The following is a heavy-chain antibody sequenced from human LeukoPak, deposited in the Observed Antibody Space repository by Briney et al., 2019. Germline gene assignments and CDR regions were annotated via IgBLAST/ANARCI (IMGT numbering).Heavy chain of an antibody. V-gene: IGHV1-46*03. CDR1: GYTFTSYY. D-gene: IGHD3-3*01. J-gene: IGHJ5*02. CDR2: INPSGGST. Sequence: ASVKVSCKASGYTFTSYYMHWVRQAPGQGLEWMGIINPSGGSTSYAQKFQGRVTMTRDTSTSTVYMELSSLRSEDTAVYYRARDLSRFLEWLSGWFDPWGQGTLVTVSS. CDR3: ARDLSRFLEWLSGWFDP.